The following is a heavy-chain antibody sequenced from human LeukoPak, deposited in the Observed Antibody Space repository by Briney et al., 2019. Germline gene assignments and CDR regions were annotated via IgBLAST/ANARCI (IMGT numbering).Heavy chain of an antibody. V-gene: IGHV3-21*01. CDR2: ISSSSSYI. Sequence: GGSLRLSCAASGFTFSSYSMNWVRQAPGKGLERVSSISSSSSYIYYADSVKGRFTISRDNAKNSLYLQMNSLRAEDTAVYYCASNPQVSHDSSGYSDYWGQGTLVTVSS. CDR3: ASNPQVSHDSSGYSDY. CDR1: GFTFSSYS. D-gene: IGHD3-22*01. J-gene: IGHJ4*02.